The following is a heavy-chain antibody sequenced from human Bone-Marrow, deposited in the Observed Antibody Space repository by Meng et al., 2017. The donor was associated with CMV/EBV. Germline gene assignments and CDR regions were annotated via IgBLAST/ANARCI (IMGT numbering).Heavy chain of an antibody. CDR2: ISGSGGST. Sequence: GESLKISCAASGFTFDDYAMHWVRQAPGKGLEWVSAISGSGGSTYYADSVKGRFTISRDNSKNTLYLQMNSLRAEDTAVYYCAKSEEIGRYQLLKRRYYYYGMDVWGQGTTVTVSS. CDR3: AKSEEIGRYQLLKRRYYYYGMDV. V-gene: IGHV3-23*01. J-gene: IGHJ6*02. CDR1: GFTFDDYA. D-gene: IGHD2-2*01.